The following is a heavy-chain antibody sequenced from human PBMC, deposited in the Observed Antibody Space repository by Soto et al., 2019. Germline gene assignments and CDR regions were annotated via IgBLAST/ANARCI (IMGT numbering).Heavy chain of an antibody. V-gene: IGHV3-21*01. Sequence: GGSLRLSCAASGFTFSSYSMNWVRQAPGKGLEWVSSISSSSSYIYYADSVKGRFTISRDNAKNSLYLQMNSLRAEDTAVYYCARDPSDYYDSSGYPKGPFDYWGQGTLVTVSS. D-gene: IGHD3-22*01. J-gene: IGHJ4*02. CDR2: ISSSSSYI. CDR3: ARDPSDYYDSSGYPKGPFDY. CDR1: GFTFSSYS.